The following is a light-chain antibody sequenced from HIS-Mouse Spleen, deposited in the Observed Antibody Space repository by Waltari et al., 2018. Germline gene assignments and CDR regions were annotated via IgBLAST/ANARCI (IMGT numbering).Light chain of an antibody. CDR2: RNN. J-gene: IGLJ1*01. Sequence: QSVLTQPPSASGTPGQRVTISCSRSSSNIGSNYAYRYQQLPGTAPKLPFYRNNQRPSGVPDRFSGSKSGTSASLAISGLRSEDEADYYCCSYAGSSTYVFGTGTKVTVL. CDR1: SSNIGSNY. CDR3: CSYAGSSTYV. V-gene: IGLV1-47*01.